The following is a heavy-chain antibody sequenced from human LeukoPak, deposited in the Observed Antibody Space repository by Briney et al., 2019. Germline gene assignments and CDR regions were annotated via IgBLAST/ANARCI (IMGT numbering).Heavy chain of an antibody. Sequence: SETLSLTCAVYGGSFSGYYWSWLRQPPGKGLEWIGEINHSGSTNYNPSLKSRVTISVDTSKNQFSLKLSSVTAADTAVYYCARGKQWLVLTGGYYFDYWGQGTLVTVSS. CDR2: INHSGST. CDR1: GGSFSGYY. J-gene: IGHJ4*02. CDR3: ARGKQWLVLTGGYYFDY. V-gene: IGHV4-34*01. D-gene: IGHD6-19*01.